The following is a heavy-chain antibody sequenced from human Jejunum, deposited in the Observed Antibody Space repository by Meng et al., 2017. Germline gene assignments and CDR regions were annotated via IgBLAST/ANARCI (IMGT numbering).Heavy chain of an antibody. CDR2: ISSSGSTI. D-gene: IGHD3-10*01. CDR1: GFTFSDYY. CDR3: ARGRLLWFGELLY. Sequence: GGSLRLSCAASGFTFSDYYMGWIRQAPRKGLEWVSYISSSGSTIYYADSVKGRFTVSRDNANNSLSLQMNSLRAEDTAVYYCARGRLLWFGELLYWGQGTLVTVSS. J-gene: IGHJ4*02. V-gene: IGHV3-11*01.